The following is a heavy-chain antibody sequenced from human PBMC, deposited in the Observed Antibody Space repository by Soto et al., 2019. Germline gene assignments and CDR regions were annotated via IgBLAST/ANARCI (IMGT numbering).Heavy chain of an antibody. V-gene: IGHV3-53*01. CDR2: LYDVDGP. Sequence: GGSLRLSCAASGLTVSGKKYVAWVRQAPGKGLEWVSALYDVDGPFYSDSVKGRFTTSSDSSKTTVYLQMNDLRPADTAVYYCATWHEREHAYDVWGQGTTVPVSS. J-gene: IGHJ3*01. CDR3: ATWHEREHAYDV. CDR1: GLTVSGKKY. D-gene: IGHD1-1*01.